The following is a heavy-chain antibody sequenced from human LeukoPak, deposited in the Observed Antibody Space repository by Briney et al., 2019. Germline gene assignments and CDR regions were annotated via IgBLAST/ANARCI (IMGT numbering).Heavy chain of an antibody. V-gene: IGHV3-48*03. Sequence: GGSLRLSCAASGFTFSSYEMNWVRQAPGKGLEWVSYISSSGSTIHYAGSVKGRFTISRDSAKNSLYLQMNSLRAEDTAVYYCARDLGYCTSTSCYSLYGMDVWGKGTTVTVSS. D-gene: IGHD2-2*02. J-gene: IGHJ6*04. CDR2: ISSSGSTI. CDR3: ARDLGYCTSTSCYSLYGMDV. CDR1: GFTFSSYE.